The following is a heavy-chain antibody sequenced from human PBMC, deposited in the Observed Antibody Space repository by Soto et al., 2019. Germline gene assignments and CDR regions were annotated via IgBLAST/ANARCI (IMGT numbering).Heavy chain of an antibody. Sequence: GGSLRLSCEASGFTFSGFDMHWVRQPTGKGLEWVSSIGTAGDTYYAVSVKGRFTISRDNAKNSLSLQMDSLRAGDMAVYFCAKSQEIGTHFFDSWGQGTQVTVSS. CDR3: AKSQEIGTHFFDS. J-gene: IGHJ4*02. V-gene: IGHV3-13*01. D-gene: IGHD6-13*01. CDR2: IGTAGDT. CDR1: GFTFSGFD.